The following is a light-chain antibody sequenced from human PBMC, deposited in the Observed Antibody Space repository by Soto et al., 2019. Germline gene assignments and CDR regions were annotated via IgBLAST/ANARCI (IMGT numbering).Light chain of an antibody. CDR2: AAS. CDR3: QKYNSAPHT. J-gene: IGKJ1*01. Sequence: DNQMTQSPSSLSASVGDRVTITCRASQGIIDYLAWHHQKPGKAPKLLIYAASTLQSGVPSRFSGSGAGTDFTLTISSLQPEDVGTYYCQKYNSAPHTFGQGTRVEI. CDR1: QGIIDY. V-gene: IGKV1-27*01.